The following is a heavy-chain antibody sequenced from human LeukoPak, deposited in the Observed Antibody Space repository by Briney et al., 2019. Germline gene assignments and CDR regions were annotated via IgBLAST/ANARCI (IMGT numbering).Heavy chain of an antibody. CDR1: GFTFDDYA. D-gene: IGHD6-19*01. V-gene: IGHV3-9*01. CDR3: AKDIGSGWHYYGMDV. Sequence: GRSLRLSCAASGFTFDDYAMHWVRQAPGKGLEWVSGIRWNSGSIGYADSVKGRFIISIDNAKHSTYLPMNSLRGEETALYYCAKDIGSGWHYYGMDVWGQGTTVTVSS. CDR2: IRWNSGSI. J-gene: IGHJ6*02.